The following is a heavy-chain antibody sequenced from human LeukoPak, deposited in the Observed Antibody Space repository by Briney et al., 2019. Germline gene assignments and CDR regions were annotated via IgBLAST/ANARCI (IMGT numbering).Heavy chain of an antibody. D-gene: IGHD1-26*01. V-gene: IGHV3-30*04. J-gene: IGHJ4*02. CDR1: GFTFSSYA. CDR2: ISYDGSNK. Sequence: GGSLRLSCAASGFTFSSYAMHWVRQAPGKGLEWVAVISYDGSNKYYADSVKGRFTISRDNSKNTLYLQMNSLRAEDTAVYYCARAISIVGAHFDYWGQGTLVTVSS. CDR3: ARAISIVGAHFDY.